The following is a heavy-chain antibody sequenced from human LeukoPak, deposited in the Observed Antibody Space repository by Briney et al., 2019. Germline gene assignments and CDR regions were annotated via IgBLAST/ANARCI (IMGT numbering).Heavy chain of an antibody. V-gene: IGHV1-2*02. J-gene: IGHJ6*02. Sequence: ASVKVSCKASGYTFTGYYMHWVRQAPGQGLQWMGWINPNSGGTNYAQKFQGRVTMTRDTSISTAYMELSRLRSDDTAVYYCARATSWYSYGMDVWGQGTTVTVSS. D-gene: IGHD2-2*01. CDR1: GYTFTGYY. CDR3: ARATSWYSYGMDV. CDR2: INPNSGGT.